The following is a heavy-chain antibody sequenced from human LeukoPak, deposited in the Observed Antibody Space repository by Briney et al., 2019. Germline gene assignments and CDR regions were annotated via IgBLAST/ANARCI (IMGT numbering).Heavy chain of an antibody. J-gene: IGHJ4*02. Sequence: GGSLRLSCAASGVSFSYYGMHWVRQAPGKGLEWVSFISFDGSITYNADSVKGRLTISRDNSKNTVYLQMKRLRAEDTAVYFCAKDSSSRGWYFEHWGQGTLVTVSS. CDR1: GVSFSYYG. CDR2: ISFDGSIT. D-gene: IGHD6-19*01. CDR3: AKDSSSRGWYFEH. V-gene: IGHV3-30*18.